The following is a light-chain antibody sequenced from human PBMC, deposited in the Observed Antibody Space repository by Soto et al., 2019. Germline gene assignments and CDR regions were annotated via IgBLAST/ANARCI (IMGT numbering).Light chain of an antibody. CDR1: QSISSW. CDR3: QQYNSYWT. J-gene: IGKJ1*01. CDR2: DAS. V-gene: IGKV1-5*01. Sequence: DIQITQSPSTLSAYVGDTVTVSFRASQSISSWLAWYQQKPGKAPKPLIYDASSLESGVPSRFSGSGSGTEFTLTISSLQPDDFATYYCQQYNSYWTFGQGTKVDI.